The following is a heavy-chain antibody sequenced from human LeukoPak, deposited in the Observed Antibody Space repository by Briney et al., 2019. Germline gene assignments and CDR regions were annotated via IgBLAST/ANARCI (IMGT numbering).Heavy chain of an antibody. V-gene: IGHV5-51*01. Sequence: GESLKISCKGSGYSFTNYWIAWVRQMPGKGLEWMGIIYPGDSDTRYSPSFQGHVTISADKSITTAYLQWSSLEASDTAMYYCARRRDGYNYYFDYWGQGTLVTVSS. D-gene: IGHD5-24*01. CDR1: GYSFTNYW. J-gene: IGHJ4*02. CDR3: ARRRDGYNYYFDY. CDR2: IYPGDSDT.